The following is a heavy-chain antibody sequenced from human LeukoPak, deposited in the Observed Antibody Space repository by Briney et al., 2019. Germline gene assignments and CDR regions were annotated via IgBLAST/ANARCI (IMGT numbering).Heavy chain of an antibody. V-gene: IGHV3-21*04. CDR3: AKDIRTSSWYALGMDV. CDR2: ISSSSSNT. D-gene: IGHD6-13*01. Sequence: PGGSLRLSCAASGFTFSSSTMNWVRQAPGKGLEWVSSISSSSSNTHYADSVKGRFTISRDNSKNSLYLQMNSLRTEDTALYYCAKDIRTSSWYALGMDVWGQGTTVTVSS. CDR1: GFTFSSST. J-gene: IGHJ6*02.